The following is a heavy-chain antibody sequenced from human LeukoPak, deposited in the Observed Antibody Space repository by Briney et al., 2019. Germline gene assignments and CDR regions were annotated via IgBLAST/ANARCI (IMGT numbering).Heavy chain of an antibody. CDR2: INAGNGNT. CDR3: ARARYYDYVWGSYRFPLDY. V-gene: IGHV1-3*01. Sequence: ASVKVSCKASGYTFTSYAMHWVRQAPGQRLEWMGWINAGNGNTKYSQKFQGRVTITRDTSASTAHTELSSLRSEDTAVYYCARARYYDYVWGSYRFPLDYWGQGTLVTVSS. J-gene: IGHJ4*02. CDR1: GYTFTSYA. D-gene: IGHD3-16*02.